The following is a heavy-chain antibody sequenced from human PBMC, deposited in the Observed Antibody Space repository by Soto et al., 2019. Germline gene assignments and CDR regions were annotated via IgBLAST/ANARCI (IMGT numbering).Heavy chain of an antibody. Sequence: ASVKVSCKASGYTFTSYGISWVRQAPGQGLEWMGWISAYNGNTNYAQKLQGRVTMTTDTSTSTAYMELRSLRSDDTTVYYCARINYYDSSGYYVGYYFDYWGQGTLVTVSS. D-gene: IGHD3-22*01. J-gene: IGHJ4*02. CDR2: ISAYNGNT. V-gene: IGHV1-18*01. CDR3: ARINYYDSSGYYVGYYFDY. CDR1: GYTFTSYG.